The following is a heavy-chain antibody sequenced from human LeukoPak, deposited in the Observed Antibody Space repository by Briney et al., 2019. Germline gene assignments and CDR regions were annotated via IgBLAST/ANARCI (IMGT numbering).Heavy chain of an antibody. J-gene: IGHJ4*02. CDR3: AREQRGAAAYFGY. CDR1: GFTFTGYE. V-gene: IGHV3-30*04. Sequence: GGSLRLSCAASGFTFTGYEMNWVRQAPGKGLEWVAVISYDGSNKYYADSVKGRFTISRDNSKNTLYLQMNSLRAEDTAVYYCAREQRGAAAYFGYWGQGTLVTVSS. CDR2: ISYDGSNK. D-gene: IGHD2-2*01.